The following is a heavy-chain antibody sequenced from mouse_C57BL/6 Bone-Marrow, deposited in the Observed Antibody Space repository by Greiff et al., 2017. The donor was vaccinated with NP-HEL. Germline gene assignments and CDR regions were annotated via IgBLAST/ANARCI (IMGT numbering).Heavy chain of an antibody. CDR3: ARDKGGYDYAAGFAY. J-gene: IGHJ3*01. Sequence: DVHLVESGGGLVKPGGSLKLSCAASGFTFRSYAMSWVRQTPEKRLEWVATISDGGSYTYYPDNVKGRFTISRDNAKNNLYLQMSHLKSEDTAMYYCARDKGGYDYAAGFAYWGQGTLVTVSA. D-gene: IGHD2-4*01. V-gene: IGHV5-4*01. CDR2: ISDGGSYT. CDR1: GFTFRSYA.